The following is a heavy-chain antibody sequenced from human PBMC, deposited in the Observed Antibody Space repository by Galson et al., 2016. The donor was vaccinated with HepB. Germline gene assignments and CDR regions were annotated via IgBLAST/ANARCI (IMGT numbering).Heavy chain of an antibody. D-gene: IGHD4-17*01. Sequence: SLRLSCAASGFTFSSYSMNWVRQAPGKGLEWVSSISSSSSYIYYADSVKGRFTISRDNAKNSLYLQMNSLRAEDTAVYYCSRAVSWDSGGYAGYWGQGTLVTVSS. J-gene: IGHJ4*02. V-gene: IGHV3-21*01. CDR2: ISSSSSYI. CDR3: SRAVSWDSGGYAGY. CDR1: GFTFSSYS.